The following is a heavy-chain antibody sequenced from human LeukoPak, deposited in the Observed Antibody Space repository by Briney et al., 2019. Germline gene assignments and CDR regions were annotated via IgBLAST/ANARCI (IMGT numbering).Heavy chain of an antibody. CDR1: GGSISTYS. V-gene: IGHV4-59*01. CDR3: ARVRLVGYDILTGCYSFDY. Sequence: PSETLSLTCTVSGGSISTYSWSWIRQPPGKGLEWIGYIYYSGNTNYNPSLESRVTISVDTSKNQFSLKLSSVTAADTAVYYCARVRLVGYDILTGCYSFDYWGQGTLVTVSS. J-gene: IGHJ4*02. D-gene: IGHD3-9*01. CDR2: IYYSGNT.